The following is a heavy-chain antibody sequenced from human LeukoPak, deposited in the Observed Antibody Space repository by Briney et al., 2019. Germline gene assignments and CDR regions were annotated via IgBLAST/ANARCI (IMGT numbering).Heavy chain of an antibody. CDR2: ISYDGSNK. V-gene: IGHV3-30*18. Sequence: PGGSLRLSCAASGFTFSSYGMHWVRQAPGKGLEWVAVISYDGSNKYYADSVKGRFTTSRDNSKNTLYLQMNSLRAEDTAVYYCAKDFYDGSGSYVNWFDPWGQGTLVTVSS. J-gene: IGHJ5*02. D-gene: IGHD3-10*01. CDR1: GFTFSSYG. CDR3: AKDFYDGSGSYVNWFDP.